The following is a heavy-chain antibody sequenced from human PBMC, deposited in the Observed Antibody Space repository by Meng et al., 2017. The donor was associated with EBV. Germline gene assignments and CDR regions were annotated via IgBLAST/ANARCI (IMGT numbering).Heavy chain of an antibody. Sequence: QLQLYQSGPGLVKPSETLSLTCTGAGDSISSRSYYWGWIRQSPGKGLEWIGNVYYSGNSYYNPSLKSRVTISVDTSKNQFYLKLISVTAADTAVYFCARVSFYDYWSGYSFNWFDTWDQGTLGTVSS. CDR1: GDSISSRSYY. D-gene: IGHD3-3*01. CDR2: VYYSGNS. J-gene: IGHJ5*02. V-gene: IGHV4-39*01. CDR3: ARVSFYDYWSGYSFNWFDT.